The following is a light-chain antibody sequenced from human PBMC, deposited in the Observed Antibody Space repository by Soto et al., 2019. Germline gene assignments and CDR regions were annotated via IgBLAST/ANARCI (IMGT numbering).Light chain of an antibody. Sequence: IQLTHSPSSLSASVGDRVTITGRASQGISSALAWYQQKPGKAPKLLIYDASSLQSGVPSRFSGSGSGTDFTLTISSLQPEDFATYYCQQSYSTSWTFGQGTKVDIK. CDR2: DAS. J-gene: IGKJ1*01. V-gene: IGKV1-13*02. CDR3: QQSYSTSWT. CDR1: QGISSA.